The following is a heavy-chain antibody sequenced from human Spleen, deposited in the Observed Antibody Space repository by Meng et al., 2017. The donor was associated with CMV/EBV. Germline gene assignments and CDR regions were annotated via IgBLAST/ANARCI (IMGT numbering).Heavy chain of an antibody. J-gene: IGHJ4*02. V-gene: IGHV1-18*01. CDR2: ISAYNGNT. D-gene: IGHD2-2*01. Sequence: GESLKISCAASGFTFTSYGISWVRQAPGQGLEWMGWISAYNGNTNYAQKLQGRVTMTTDTSTSTAYMELRSLRSDDTAVYYCARDCSSTSCYLNYWGQGTLVTVSS. CDR3: ARDCSSTSCYLNY. CDR1: GFTFTSYG.